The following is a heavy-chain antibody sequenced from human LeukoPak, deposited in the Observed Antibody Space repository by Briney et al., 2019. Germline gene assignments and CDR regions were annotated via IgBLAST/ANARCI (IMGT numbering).Heavy chain of an antibody. D-gene: IGHD6-19*01. V-gene: IGHV4-30-2*02. CDR2: IYHSGST. J-gene: IGHJ4*02. Sequence: PSETLSLTCTVSGGSISSGGYYWSWLRQPPGKGLEWIGYIYHSGSTYYNPSLESRVTISVDRSKNQFSLKLSSVTAADTAVYYCARSPARLVEFDYWGQGTLVTVSS. CDR3: ARSPARLVEFDY. CDR1: GGSISSGGYY.